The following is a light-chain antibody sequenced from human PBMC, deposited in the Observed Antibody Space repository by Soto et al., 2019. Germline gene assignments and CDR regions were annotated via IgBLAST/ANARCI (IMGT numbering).Light chain of an antibody. J-gene: IGLJ1*01. CDR1: SSNIGNNA. Sequence: QSVLTQPPSVSEAPRQRVTISCSGSSSNIGNNAVNWYQQLPGKAPKLLIYYDDLLPSGVSDRFFGSKSGTSASLAISGLQSEDEAGYYCAAWDDSLKGYVFGTGTKLTVL. V-gene: IGLV1-36*01. CDR2: YDD. CDR3: AAWDDSLKGYV.